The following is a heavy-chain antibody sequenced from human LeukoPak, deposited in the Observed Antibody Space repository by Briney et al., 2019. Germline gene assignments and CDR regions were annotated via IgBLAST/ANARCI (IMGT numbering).Heavy chain of an antibody. CDR1: GFTFSSSW. CDR2: IDTDGSST. CDR3: ARVKGGIAAAGNYFDY. D-gene: IGHD6-13*01. J-gene: IGHJ4*02. Sequence: GGSLRLSCAASGFTFSSSWMHWVRQAPGKGLVWVSRIDTDGSSTNYADSVKGRFTISRDNSKNTLHLQMNSLRSEDTGVYYCARVKGGIAAAGNYFDYWGQGTLVTVSS. V-gene: IGHV3-74*01.